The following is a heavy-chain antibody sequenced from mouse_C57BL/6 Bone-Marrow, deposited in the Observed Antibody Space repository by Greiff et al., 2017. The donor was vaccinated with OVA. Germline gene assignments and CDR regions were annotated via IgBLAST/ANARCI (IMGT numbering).Heavy chain of an antibody. CDR1: GFTFSDYY. V-gene: IGHV5-12*01. CDR3: AGDYGFAY. CDR2: ISNGGGST. J-gene: IGHJ3*01. D-gene: IGHD2-4*01. Sequence: EVKLMESGGGLVQPGGSLKLSCAASGFTFSDYYMYWVRQTPEKRLEWVAYISNGGGSTYYPDTEKGRFTISRDNAKNTLYLQMSRLKSEDTAMYYCAGDYGFAYWGQGTLVTVSA.